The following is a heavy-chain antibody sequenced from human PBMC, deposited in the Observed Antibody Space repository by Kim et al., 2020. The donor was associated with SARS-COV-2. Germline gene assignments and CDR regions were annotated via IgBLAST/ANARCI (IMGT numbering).Heavy chain of an antibody. D-gene: IGHD3-10*01. V-gene: IGHV3-33*01. Sequence: GGSLRLSCAASGFTFSSYGMHWVRQAPGKGLEWVAVIWYDGSNKYYADSVKGRFTISRDNSKNTLYLQMNSLRAEDTAVYYCAREYYYGSGIQYYFDYWGQGTLVTVSS. J-gene: IGHJ4*02. CDR1: GFTFSSYG. CDR3: AREYYYGSGIQYYFDY. CDR2: IWYDGSNK.